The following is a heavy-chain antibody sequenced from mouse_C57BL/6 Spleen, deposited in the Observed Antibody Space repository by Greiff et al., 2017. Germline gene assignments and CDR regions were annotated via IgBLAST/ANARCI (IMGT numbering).Heavy chain of an antibody. V-gene: IGHV3-6*01. D-gene: IGHD2-3*01. CDR3: ARDGYYAYAMDY. Sequence: EVQVVESGPGLVKPSQSLSLTCSVTGYSITSGYYWNWIRQFPGNKLEWMGYISYDGSNNYNPSLKNRISITRDTSKNQFFLKLNSVTTEDTATYYCARDGYYAYAMDYWGQGTSVTVSS. CDR1: GYSITSGYY. J-gene: IGHJ4*01. CDR2: ISYDGSN.